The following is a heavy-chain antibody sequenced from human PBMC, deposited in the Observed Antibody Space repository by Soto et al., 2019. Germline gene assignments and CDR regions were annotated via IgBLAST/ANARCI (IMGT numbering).Heavy chain of an antibody. Sequence: QVQLVESGGGVVKPGGSLRLSCAASGFTFNNYAMHWVRQAPGKGLEWVAVISYDGSNKYYADSVKGRFTISRDNSKNPLKLQLNSLGAEDKAMYYCARLCALGLTSRQDEFDYWGQGTLVTVS. CDR1: GFTFNNYA. CDR2: ISYDGSNK. V-gene: IGHV3-30-3*01. J-gene: IGHJ4*02. D-gene: IGHD3-16*01. CDR3: ARLCALGLTSRQDEFDY.